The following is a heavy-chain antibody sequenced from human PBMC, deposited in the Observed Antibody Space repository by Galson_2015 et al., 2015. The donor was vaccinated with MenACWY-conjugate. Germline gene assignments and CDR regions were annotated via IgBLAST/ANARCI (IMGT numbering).Heavy chain of an antibody. Sequence: SGFTFSSYSMNWVRQAPGKGLEWVSSISSSSSYIYYADSVKGRFTISRDNAKNSLYLQMNSLRAEDTAVYYCARDKNARGYNYGKEGKNWFDPWGQGTLVTVSS. CDR1: GFTFSSYS. D-gene: IGHD5-18*01. CDR2: ISSSSSYI. V-gene: IGHV3-21*01. CDR3: ARDKNARGYNYGKEGKNWFDP. J-gene: IGHJ5*02.